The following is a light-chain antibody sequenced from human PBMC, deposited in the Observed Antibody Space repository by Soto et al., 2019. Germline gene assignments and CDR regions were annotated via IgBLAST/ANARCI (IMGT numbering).Light chain of an antibody. J-gene: IGKJ2*01. CDR2: GAS. CDR3: QQYKNWPPYS. V-gene: IGKV3-15*01. CDR1: QSVSSN. Sequence: EIVMTQSPATLSVSPGERATLSCRASQSVSSNLAWYQQKPGQAPRLLIYGASTRATAIPARFSGSGSGTEFTLTISSLQSEDFAVYYCQQYKNWPPYSLGQGTKLEIK.